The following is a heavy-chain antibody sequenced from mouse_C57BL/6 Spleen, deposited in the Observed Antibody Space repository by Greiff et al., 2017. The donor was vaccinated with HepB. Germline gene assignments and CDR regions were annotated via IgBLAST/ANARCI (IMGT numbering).Heavy chain of an antibody. V-gene: IGHV1-82*01. Sequence: QVQLKQSGPELVKPGASVKISCKASGYAFSSSWMNWVKQRPGKGLEWIGRIYPGDGDTNYNGKFKGKATLTADKSSSTAYMQLSSLTSEDSAVYFCARRDLAGTVAYWGQGTLVTVSA. J-gene: IGHJ3*01. CDR3: ARRDLAGTVAY. CDR2: IYPGDGDT. D-gene: IGHD4-1*01. CDR1: GYAFSSSW.